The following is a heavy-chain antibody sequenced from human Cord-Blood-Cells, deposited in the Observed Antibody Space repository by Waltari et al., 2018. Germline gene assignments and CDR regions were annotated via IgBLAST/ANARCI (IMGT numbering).Heavy chain of an antibody. V-gene: IGHV4-34*01. CDR2: INHSGST. Sequence: QVQLQQWGAGLLKPSETLSLTCAVYGGSFSGDDWSWIRQPTGKGLEWMGEINHSGSTNYNPSLKSRVTISVDTSKNQFSLKLSSVTAADTAVYYCARVDPDYYYGSGSYFDYWGQGTLVTVSS. D-gene: IGHD3-10*01. CDR3: ARVDPDYYYGSGSYFDY. J-gene: IGHJ4*02. CDR1: GGSFSGDD.